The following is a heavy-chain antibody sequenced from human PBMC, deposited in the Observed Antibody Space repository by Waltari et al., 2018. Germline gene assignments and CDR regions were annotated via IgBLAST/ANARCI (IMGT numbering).Heavy chain of an antibody. D-gene: IGHD3-10*01. Sequence: EVQLVQSGAEVKKPGATVKISCKASGYTFIDYFMHWVQQAPGKGLEVVGRIDPEDGETVYAEKFQGRVTITADTSTDTSYLELSSLRSDDTAVYYCAPLPGGSGQTFDYWGQGTLLTVSS. J-gene: IGHJ4*02. V-gene: IGHV1-69-2*01. CDR1: GYTFIDYF. CDR2: IDPEDGET. CDR3: APLPGGSGQTFDY.